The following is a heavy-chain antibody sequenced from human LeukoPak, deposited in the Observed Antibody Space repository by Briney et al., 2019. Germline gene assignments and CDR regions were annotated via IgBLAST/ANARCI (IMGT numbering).Heavy chain of an antibody. J-gene: IGHJ4*02. V-gene: IGHV3-23*01. Sequence: GGSLRLSCEAAGFTFSSYAMAWVRQAPGKGLEWVSVVGSGGGDIRCADSVKGRFTISRDNAKNMLYLQMNYLRVEDRAMYYCAKYAPPSTVITRYFDSWGQGAQVTVSS. D-gene: IGHD2/OR15-2a*01. CDR2: VGSGGGDI. CDR3: AKYAPPSTVITRYFDS. CDR1: GFTFSSYA.